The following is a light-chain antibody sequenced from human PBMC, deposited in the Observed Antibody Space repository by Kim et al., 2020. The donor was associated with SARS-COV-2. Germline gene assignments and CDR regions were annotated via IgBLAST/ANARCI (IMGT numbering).Light chain of an antibody. CDR3: QQYGDDSLT. CDR1: QSVSSNS. CDR2: GAS. V-gene: IGKV3-20*01. Sequence: DIVLTQFPGSLSLSPGDRATLSCRASQSVSSNSLAWYQQKPGQAPRLLIYGASSRDTGIPHRFSGSGSGTDFTLTISRLEAEDFAGYYCQQYGDDSLTFGGGTKVDIK. J-gene: IGKJ4*02.